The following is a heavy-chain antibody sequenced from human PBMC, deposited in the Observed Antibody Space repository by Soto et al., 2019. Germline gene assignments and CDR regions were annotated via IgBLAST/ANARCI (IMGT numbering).Heavy chain of an antibody. CDR1: GFSFSSYS. CDR3: AKTDIVVVVAALHY. CDR2: TTSRSDYV. V-gene: IGHV3-21*04. Sequence: GGSLRLSCAASGFSFSSYSMNWVRQAPGKGLEWVSSTTSRSDYVYYADSVKGRFTISRDNAKNSLYLQMNSLRAEDTAVYYCAKTDIVVVVAALHYWGQGTLVTVSS. J-gene: IGHJ4*02. D-gene: IGHD2-15*01.